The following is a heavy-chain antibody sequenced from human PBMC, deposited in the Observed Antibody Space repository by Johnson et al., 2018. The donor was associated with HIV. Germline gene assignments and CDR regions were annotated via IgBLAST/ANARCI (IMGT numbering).Heavy chain of an antibody. D-gene: IGHD3-22*01. CDR1: GFTFSNYA. CDR2: ISYDGSNK. CDR3: AKERGYDSSGYNRWYVPDAFDI. V-gene: IGHV3-30-3*01. J-gene: IGHJ3*02. Sequence: QVQLVESGGGVVQPGRSLRLSCAASGFTFSNYAMHWVRQAPGKGLEWVAVISYDGSNKYYADSVKGRFTISKDNSKNTLYLQVNSLRAEDTAVYYCAKERGYDSSGYNRWYVPDAFDIWGQGTMVTVSS.